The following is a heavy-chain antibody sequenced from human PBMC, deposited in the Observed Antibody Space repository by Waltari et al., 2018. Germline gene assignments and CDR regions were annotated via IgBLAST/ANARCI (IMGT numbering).Heavy chain of an antibody. V-gene: IGHV1-24*01. CDR1: GYPPTELS. CDR3: ATAVYCSGGSCSPAAFDY. J-gene: IGHJ4*02. CDR2: FDPEDGET. Sequence: QVQLVQSGAEVKKPGASVKVSCKVSGYPPTELSMHWVRQAPGNGLEWMGGFDPEDGETIYAQKFQGRVTMTEDTSTDTAYMELSSLRSEDTAVYYCATAVYCSGGSCSPAAFDYWGQGTLVTVSS. D-gene: IGHD2-15*01.